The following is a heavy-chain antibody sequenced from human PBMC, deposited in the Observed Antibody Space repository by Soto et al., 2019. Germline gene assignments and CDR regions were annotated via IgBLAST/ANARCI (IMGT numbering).Heavy chain of an antibody. D-gene: IGHD4-17*01. CDR2: IYYSGST. J-gene: IGHJ5*02. CDR1: GGSISSYY. CDR3: ARGGLRTVTTP. Sequence: SETLSLTCTVSGGSISSYYWSWIRQPPGKGPEWIGYIYYSGSTNYNPSLKSRVTISVDTSKNQFSLKLSSVTAADTAAYYCARGGLRTVTTPWGQGTLVTVSS. V-gene: IGHV4-59*01.